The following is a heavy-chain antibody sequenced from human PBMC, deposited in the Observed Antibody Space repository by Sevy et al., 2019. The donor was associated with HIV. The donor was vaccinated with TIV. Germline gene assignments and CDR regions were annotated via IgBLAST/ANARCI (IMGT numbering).Heavy chain of an antibody. CDR2: ISWDGGST. Sequence: GGSLILSCAASGFTFDDYTMHWVRQAPGKGLEWVSLISWDGGSTYYADSVKGRFTISRDNSKNSLYLQMNSLRTEDTALYYRAKDRARYDTSAFDIWGQGTMVTVSS. J-gene: IGHJ3*02. CDR3: AKDRARYDTSAFDI. D-gene: IGHD3-9*01. V-gene: IGHV3-43*01. CDR1: GFTFDDYT.